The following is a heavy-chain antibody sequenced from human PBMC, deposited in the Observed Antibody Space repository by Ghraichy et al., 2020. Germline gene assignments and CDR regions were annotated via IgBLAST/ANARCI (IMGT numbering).Heavy chain of an antibody. V-gene: IGHV4-59*08. D-gene: IGHD3-3*01. Sequence: SETLSLTCTVSGGSISSYHWSWIRQPPGKGLEWIGYIYYSGTTNYNPSLKSRVIISVDTSKNQFSLKLSSVTAADTAVYYCARSTSIFGVVIFDYWGQGTLVTVSS. CDR1: GGSISSYH. J-gene: IGHJ4*02. CDR3: ARSTSIFGVVIFDY. CDR2: IYYSGTT.